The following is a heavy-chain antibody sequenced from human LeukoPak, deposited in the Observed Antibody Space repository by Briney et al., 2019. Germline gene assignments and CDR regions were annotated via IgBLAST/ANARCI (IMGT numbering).Heavy chain of an antibody. CDR3: ARVWFGEVYNWFDP. J-gene: IGHJ5*02. CDR2: ISAYNGNT. V-gene: IGHV1-18*04. Sequence: ASVKVSCKASGYTFTSYYMHWVRQAPGQGLEWMGWISAYNGNTNYAQKLQGRVTMTTDTSTSTAYMELRSLRSDDTAVYYCARVWFGEVYNWFDPWGQGTLVTVSS. D-gene: IGHD3-10*01. CDR1: GYTFTSYY.